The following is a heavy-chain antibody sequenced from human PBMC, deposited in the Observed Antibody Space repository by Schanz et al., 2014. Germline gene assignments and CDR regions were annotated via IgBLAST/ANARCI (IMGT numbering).Heavy chain of an antibody. J-gene: IGHJ3*02. Sequence: EVQLVESGGGLVRPGGSLRLSCAASGLLFSYYYMSGVRQAPGKGLEWVANIGYDGSEKYYVDSVKGRFTISRDNSKDTLYLQMSGLTPEDTAVYYCAGAVATIRADSFDIWGQGTMVAVSS. D-gene: IGHD5-12*01. CDR3: AGAVATIRADSFDI. V-gene: IGHV3-7*01. CDR1: GLLFSYYY. CDR2: IGYDGSEK.